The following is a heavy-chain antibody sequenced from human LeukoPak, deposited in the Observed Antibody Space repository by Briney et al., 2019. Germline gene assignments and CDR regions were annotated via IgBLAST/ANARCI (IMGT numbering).Heavy chain of an antibody. CDR2: IKKDGSGT. D-gene: IGHD6-13*01. J-gene: IGHJ5*02. Sequence: GGSLRLSCAASGFTFSSSWMSWVRQAPGKGLEWVANIKKDGSGTYYADSVKGRFTISRDNAKNSLYLQMNSLRAEDTAVYYCARDPFNSTWGKLRFDPWGQGTLVTVSS. V-gene: IGHV3-7*01. CDR1: GFTFSSSW. CDR3: ARDPFNSTWGKLRFDP.